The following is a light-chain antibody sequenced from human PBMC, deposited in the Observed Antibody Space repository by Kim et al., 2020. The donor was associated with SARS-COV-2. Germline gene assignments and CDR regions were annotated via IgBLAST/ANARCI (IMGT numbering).Light chain of an antibody. Sequence: EIVLTQSPGTLSLSPGERATLSCRASQSVSSSYVAWYQQKPNQAPRLLIYGASSRATGIPDRFSGSGSGTYFTLTISRLEPEDFAVYYCKQYGGSRLFGPGTKVDIK. J-gene: IGKJ3*01. V-gene: IGKV3-20*01. CDR2: GAS. CDR1: QSVSSSY. CDR3: KQYGGSRL.